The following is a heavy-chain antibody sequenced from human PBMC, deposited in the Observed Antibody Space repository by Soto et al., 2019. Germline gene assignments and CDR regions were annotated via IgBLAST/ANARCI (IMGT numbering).Heavy chain of an antibody. V-gene: IGHV3-48*03. J-gene: IGHJ4*02. CDR2: ISSSGSTI. Sequence: EVLLVESGGGLVQPGGSLRLSCAASGFIFSSYEMNWVRQAPGKGLEWVSYISSSGSTIYYADSVKGRFTISRDNAANSLYLQMDSLRGEDTAIYYCARSTLADYWGQGTLVTVSS. CDR1: GFIFSSYE. CDR3: ARSTLADY.